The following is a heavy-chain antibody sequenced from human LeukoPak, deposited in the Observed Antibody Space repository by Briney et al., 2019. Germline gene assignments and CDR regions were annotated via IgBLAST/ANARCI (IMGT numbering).Heavy chain of an antibody. J-gene: IGHJ4*02. CDR3: ARDLAGATSVDS. CDR1: GGSISSSSYY. CDR2: IYYSGSA. D-gene: IGHD1-26*01. V-gene: IGHV4-39*07. Sequence: SETLSLTCTVSGGSISSSSYYWGWIRQPPGKGLEWIGSIYYSGSAYYNPSLKSRVTISVDTSKNQFSLKLSSVTAADTAFYFCARDLAGATSVDSWGQGTLVTVSS.